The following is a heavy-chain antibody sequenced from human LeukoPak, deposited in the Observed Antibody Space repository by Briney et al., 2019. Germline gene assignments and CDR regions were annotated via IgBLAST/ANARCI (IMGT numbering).Heavy chain of an antibody. CDR2: INVITGYI. CDR3: ARDRSGSSSVDDAFDI. Sequence: GSLRLSCAASGFSFGNYNMNWVRQAPGKGLEWVAYINVITGYIYYADSLKGRFTISRDNAKKSLFLEMNSLRVEDTAVYYCARDRSGSSSVDDAFDIWGQGIMVTVSS. CDR1: GFSFGNYN. V-gene: IGHV3-21*01. J-gene: IGHJ3*02. D-gene: IGHD1-26*01.